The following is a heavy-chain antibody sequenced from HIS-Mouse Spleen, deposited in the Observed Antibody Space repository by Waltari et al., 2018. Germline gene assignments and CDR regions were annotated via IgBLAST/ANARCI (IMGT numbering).Heavy chain of an antibody. CDR2: IYYRGRT. V-gene: IGHV4-39*07. CDR3: AREIPYSSSWYDWYFDL. CDR1: GRSISSSSYY. Sequence: QLQLQESGSGRVKPSETLSLTCTVSGRSISSSSYYLGWIRQPPGKGLEWIGSIYYRGRTYYNPSLKSRVTISVDTSKNQFSRKLSSVPAADTAVYYCAREIPYSSSWYDWYFDLWGRGTLVTVSS. D-gene: IGHD6-13*01. J-gene: IGHJ2*01.